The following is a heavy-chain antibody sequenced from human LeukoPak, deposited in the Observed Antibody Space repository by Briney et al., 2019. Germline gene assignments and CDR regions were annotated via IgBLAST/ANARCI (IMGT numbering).Heavy chain of an antibody. V-gene: IGHV1-69*06. CDR2: IIPIFGTA. J-gene: IGHJ3*02. D-gene: IGHD3-16*01. CDR1: GGTFSSYA. Sequence: ASVKVSRKASGGTFSSYAISWVRQAPGHGLEWMGGIIPIFGTANYAQKFQGRVTITADKSTNTAYMELSSLRSEDTAVYYCASGGVGAFDIWGQGTMVTVSS. CDR3: ASGGVGAFDI.